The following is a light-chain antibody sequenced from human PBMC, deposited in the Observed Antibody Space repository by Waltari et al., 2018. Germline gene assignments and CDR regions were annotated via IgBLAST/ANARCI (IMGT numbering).Light chain of an antibody. CDR3: SSYISSTTPYV. Sequence: QSALTPPASVSGSPGQSITISCTGTSSAIGAHNYASWYQEHPGKAPKLMVYEVSNRPSGVSNRFSGSKSGNTASLTISGLQAEDEADYYCSSYISSTTPYVFGTGTKVTVL. CDR1: SSAIGAHNY. J-gene: IGLJ1*01. V-gene: IGLV2-14*01. CDR2: EVS.